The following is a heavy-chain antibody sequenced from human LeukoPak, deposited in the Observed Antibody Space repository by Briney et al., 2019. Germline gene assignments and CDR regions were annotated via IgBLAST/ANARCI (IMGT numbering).Heavy chain of an antibody. Sequence: SQTLSLTCTVSGGSFSSGDYYWNWIRQPPGKGLEWIGYIYYSGSTYYNPSLKGRVTISVDKSKNQFSLKLSSVTAADTAVYYCARVHETPFPYDSSGYYVDYWGQGTLVTVSS. CDR2: IYYSGST. J-gene: IGHJ4*02. CDR3: ARVHETPFPYDSSGYYVDY. CDR1: GGSFSSGDYY. V-gene: IGHV4-30-4*08. D-gene: IGHD3-22*01.